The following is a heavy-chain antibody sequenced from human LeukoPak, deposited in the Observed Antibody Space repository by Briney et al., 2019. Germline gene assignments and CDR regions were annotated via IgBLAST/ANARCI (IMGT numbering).Heavy chain of an antibody. V-gene: IGHV3-21*01. CDR3: ASSSWYDSPGVV. CDR2: ITSSSSYI. J-gene: IGHJ6*04. Sequence: PGGSLRLSCAASGFTFSSHSLNSVPQAPGKGLEWVSSITSSSSYIYYTDSVKGRFTISRDNAKNSLYLQMNSLRAEDTAVYYCASSSWYDSPGVVWGKGTTVTVSS. CDR1: GFTFSSHS. D-gene: IGHD6-13*01.